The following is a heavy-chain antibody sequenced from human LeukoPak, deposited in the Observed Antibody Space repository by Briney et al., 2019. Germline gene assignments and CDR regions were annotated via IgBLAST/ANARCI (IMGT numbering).Heavy chain of an antibody. J-gene: IGHJ4*02. D-gene: IGHD1-26*01. CDR2: ISSSSSYI. V-gene: IGHV3-21*01. Sequence: PGGSLRLSCAASGFTFSSYSMNWDRQAPGKGLEWVSSISSSSSYIYYADSVKGRFTISRDNAKNSLYLQMNSLRAEDTAVYYCARDSGSYYSAYWGQGTLVTVSS. CDR3: ARDSGSYYSAY. CDR1: GFTFSSYS.